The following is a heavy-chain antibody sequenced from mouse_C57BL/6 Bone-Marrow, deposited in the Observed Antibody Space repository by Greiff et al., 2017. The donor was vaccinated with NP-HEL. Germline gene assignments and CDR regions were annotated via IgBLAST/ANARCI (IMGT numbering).Heavy chain of an antibody. CDR3: ARKTSNGVFDY. Sequence: VQLQQSGAELVMPGASVKLSCKASGYTFTSYWMHWVKQRPGQGLEWIGEIDPSDSYTNYNQKFKGKSTLTVDKSSSTAYMQLSSLTSEDSAVYYCARKTSNGVFDYWAQATPLTVPS. J-gene: IGHJ2*01. D-gene: IGHD4-1*01. CDR2: IDPSDSYT. CDR1: GYTFTSYW. V-gene: IGHV1-69*01.